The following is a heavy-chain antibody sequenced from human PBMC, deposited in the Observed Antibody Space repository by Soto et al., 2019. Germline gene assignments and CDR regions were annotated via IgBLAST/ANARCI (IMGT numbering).Heavy chain of an antibody. J-gene: IGHJ4*02. CDR1: GYSFTSYW. V-gene: IGHV5-51*01. CDR3: ARRIAAAGTRGNFVDY. Sequence: GESLKISCKGSGYSFTSYWIGWVRQMPGKGLEWMGIIYPGDSDTRYSPSFQGQVTISADKSISTAYLQWSSLKASDTAMYYCARRIAAAGTRGNFVDYWGQGTLVPVSS. CDR2: IYPGDSDT. D-gene: IGHD6-13*01.